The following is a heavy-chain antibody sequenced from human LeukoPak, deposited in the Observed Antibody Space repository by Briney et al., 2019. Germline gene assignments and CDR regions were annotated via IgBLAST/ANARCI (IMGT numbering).Heavy chain of an antibody. Sequence: SETLSLTCTVSGGSVSSGSYYWSWIRQPPGKGLEWIGYIYYSGSTYYNPSLKSRVTISVDTSKNQFSLKLSSVTAADTAVYYCARERAAAQLVAFFDYWGQGTLVTVSS. D-gene: IGHD6-6*01. CDR3: ARERAAAQLVAFFDY. CDR2: IYYSGST. J-gene: IGHJ4*02. CDR1: GGSVSSGSYY. V-gene: IGHV4-61*01.